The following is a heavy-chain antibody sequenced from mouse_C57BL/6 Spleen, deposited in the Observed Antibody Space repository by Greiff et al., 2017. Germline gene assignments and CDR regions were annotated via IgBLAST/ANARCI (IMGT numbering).Heavy chain of an antibody. CDR3: ARRGTGTVDY. V-gene: IGHV5-6*01. J-gene: IGHJ2*01. CDR2: ISSGGSYT. D-gene: IGHD4-1*01. CDR1: GFTFSSYG. Sequence: EVQLVESGGDLVKPGGSLKLSCAASGFTFSSYGMSWVRQTPDKRLEWVATISSGGSYTYYPDSVKGRFTISRDNAKNTLYLQMSSLKSEDTAMYYCARRGTGTVDYWGQGTTLTVSS.